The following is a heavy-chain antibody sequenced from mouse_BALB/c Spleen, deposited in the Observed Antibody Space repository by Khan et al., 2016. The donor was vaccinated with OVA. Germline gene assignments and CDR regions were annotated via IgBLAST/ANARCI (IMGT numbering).Heavy chain of an antibody. J-gene: IGHJ2*01. Sequence: EVKLEESGGGLVQPGGSMKLSCVASGFTFSNYWMNWVRQSPEKGLEWVAEIRLKSDDYVKHYAESVKGRFTISRDYCKSSVYLQMNNFTAEDTGIYYCWILLWGQGTTLTVSS. V-gene: IGHV6-6*02. CDR3: WILL. CDR1: GFTFSNYW. CDR2: IRLKSDDYVK.